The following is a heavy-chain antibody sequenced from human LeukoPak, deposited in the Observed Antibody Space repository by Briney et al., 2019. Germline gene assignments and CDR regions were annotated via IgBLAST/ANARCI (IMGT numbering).Heavy chain of an antibody. Sequence: ASVKVSCKASGYTFTGYYMHWVRQAPGQGLEWMGWINPNSGGTNYAQKFQGRVTMTRDTSISTAYMELSRLRSDDTAVYYCARTLSSSWYYAFDIWGQGTMVTVSS. CDR2: INPNSGGT. D-gene: IGHD6-13*01. CDR1: GYTFTGYY. V-gene: IGHV1-2*02. J-gene: IGHJ3*02. CDR3: ARTLSSSWYYAFDI.